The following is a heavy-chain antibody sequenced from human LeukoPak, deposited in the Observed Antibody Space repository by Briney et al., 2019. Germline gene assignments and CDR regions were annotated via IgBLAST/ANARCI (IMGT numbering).Heavy chain of an antibody. Sequence: PGGSLRLSCSASGFTISTYGMHWVRQAPGRGLEWVALRSYDGSDKYYADSVKGRFTISRDNSKNTLYLQMNSLRAEDTAVYYCARVLRDYDSRAYDAFDIWGQGTMVTVSS. CDR3: ARVLRDYDSRAYDAFDI. J-gene: IGHJ3*02. D-gene: IGHD3-22*01. CDR2: RSYDGSDK. V-gene: IGHV3-30*03. CDR1: GFTISTYG.